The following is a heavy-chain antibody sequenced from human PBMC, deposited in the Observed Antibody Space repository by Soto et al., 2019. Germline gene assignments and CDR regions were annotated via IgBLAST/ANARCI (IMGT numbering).Heavy chain of an antibody. CDR3: ARVLGAGSIAAACHYYYYGMDV. CDR2: ISYDGSNK. J-gene: IGHJ6*02. CDR1: GFTFSSYA. D-gene: IGHD6-13*01. Sequence: GGSLRLSCAASGFTFSSYAMHWVRQAPGKGLEWVAVISYDGSNKYYADSVKGRFTISRDNSKNTLYLQMNSLRAEDTAVYYCARVLGAGSIAAACHYYYYGMDVWGQGTTVTVSS. V-gene: IGHV3-30-3*01.